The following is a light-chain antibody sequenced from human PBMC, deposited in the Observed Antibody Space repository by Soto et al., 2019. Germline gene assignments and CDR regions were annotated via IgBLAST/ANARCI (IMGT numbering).Light chain of an antibody. CDR3: QQYHDWPPI. V-gene: IGKV3-15*01. J-gene: IGKJ1*01. CDR1: QSVGSN. Sequence: ERVMTQSPATLSVSPGERATLSCSASQSVGSNLAWYQQKPGQAPRLLIYYASTIANVIPSRFSGSGSGTEFTLTISSLQSEDFAVYHCQQYHDWPPIFGQGTKVEIK. CDR2: YAS.